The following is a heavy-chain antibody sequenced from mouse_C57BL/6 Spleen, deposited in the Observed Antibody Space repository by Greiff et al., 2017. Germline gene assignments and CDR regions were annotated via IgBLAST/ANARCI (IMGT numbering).Heavy chain of an antibody. CDR2: IDPETGGT. D-gene: IGHD1-1*01. V-gene: IGHV1-15*01. CDR3: TRGEGNYYGSSSYYFDY. Sequence: VQLQQSGAELVRPGASVTLSCKASGYTFTDYEMHWVKQTPVHGLEWIGAIDPETGGTAYNQKFKGKAILTADKSSSTAYMALRSLTSEDSAVYYCTRGEGNYYGSSSYYFDYWGQGTTLTVSS. CDR1: GYTFTDYE. J-gene: IGHJ2*01.